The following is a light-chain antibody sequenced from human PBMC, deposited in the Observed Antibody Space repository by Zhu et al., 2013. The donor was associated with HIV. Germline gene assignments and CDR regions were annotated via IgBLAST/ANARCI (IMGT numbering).Light chain of an antibody. CDR1: QSVSSTY. J-gene: IGKJ1*01. Sequence: EIVLTQSPGTLSLSPGERATLSCRASQSVSSTYLAWYHQKPGQSPRLLMFASSNWATGVPARFRGSGLDTEFTLTITSLQSEDVGVYYCQQYAQWPRTFGQGTKV. CDR3: QQYAQWPRT. CDR2: ASS. V-gene: IGKV3-15*01.